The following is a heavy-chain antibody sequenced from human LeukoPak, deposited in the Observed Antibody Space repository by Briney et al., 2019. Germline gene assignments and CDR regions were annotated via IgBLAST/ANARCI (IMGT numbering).Heavy chain of an antibody. CDR3: ARHRPGERRFDP. CDR2: INYSGST. V-gene: IGHV4-59*08. D-gene: IGHD3-16*01. Sequence: SETLSLTCTVSGGSISSSYCSWIRQPPGKGLEGIGYINYSGSTNYNPSLRSRVTISVDTSKNQFSLKLSSVTAADTAVYYCARHRPGERRFDPWGQGTLVTVSS. J-gene: IGHJ5*02. CDR1: GGSISSSY.